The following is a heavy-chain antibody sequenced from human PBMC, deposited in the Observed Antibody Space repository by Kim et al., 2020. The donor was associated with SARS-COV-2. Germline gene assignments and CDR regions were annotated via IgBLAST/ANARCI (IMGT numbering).Heavy chain of an antibody. CDR2: ISSSSNYM. Sequence: GGSLRLSCAASGFPFSTYSMNWVRQAPGKGLEWVSSISSSSNYMNYADSVKGRFTISRDNAKNSLYLQMNSLRAEDTAVYYCATTTGGYDYDYWGQGTLVTVSS. CDR3: ATTTGGYDYDY. J-gene: IGHJ4*02. V-gene: IGHV3-21*01. CDR1: GFPFSTYS. D-gene: IGHD5-12*01.